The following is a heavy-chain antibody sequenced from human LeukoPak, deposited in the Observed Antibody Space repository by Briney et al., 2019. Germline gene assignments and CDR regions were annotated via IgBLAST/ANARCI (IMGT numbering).Heavy chain of an antibody. CDR1: GFTFSSYA. J-gene: IGHJ4*02. Sequence: GGSLRLSCAASGFTFSSYAMHWVRQAPGKGLEWVAVISYDGSNKYYADSVKGRFTISRDNSKNTLYLQMNSLRAEDTAVYYRARVSEGSDYWGQGTLVTVSS. CDR3: ARVSEGSDY. V-gene: IGHV3-30-3*01. CDR2: ISYDGSNK. D-gene: IGHD3-3*01.